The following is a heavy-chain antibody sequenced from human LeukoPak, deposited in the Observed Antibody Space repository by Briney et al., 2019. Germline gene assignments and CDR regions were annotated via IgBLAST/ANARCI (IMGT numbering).Heavy chain of an antibody. CDR2: ISYDGSNK. Sequence: GGSLSLSCAASGFTFSSYAMHWVRQAPGKGLEWVAVISYDGSNKYYADSVKGRFTISRDNSKNSLYLQINNLRAEDTAVYYCTRNRGTDYWGQGTLVTVSS. CDR1: GFTFSSYA. V-gene: IGHV3-30-3*01. CDR3: TRNRGTDY. J-gene: IGHJ4*02. D-gene: IGHD1-1*01.